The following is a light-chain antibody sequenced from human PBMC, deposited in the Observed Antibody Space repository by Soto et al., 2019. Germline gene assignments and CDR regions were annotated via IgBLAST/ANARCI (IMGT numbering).Light chain of an antibody. CDR2: AAS. V-gene: IGKV3-20*01. CDR1: QSISGTY. CDR3: QQYGSSLSIT. Sequence: EIVVTQSPATLSVSPGERASVSCRANQSISGTYLAWYPQKPGQAPRLLIYAASTRATGIPDRFSGSGSGTDFTLTISRLEPEDFAVYYCQQYGSSLSITFGQGTRLEIK. J-gene: IGKJ5*01.